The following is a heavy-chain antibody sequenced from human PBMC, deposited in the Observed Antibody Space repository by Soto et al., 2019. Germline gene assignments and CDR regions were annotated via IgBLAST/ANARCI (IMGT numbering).Heavy chain of an antibody. J-gene: IGHJ4*02. Sequence: SETLSLTCAVSGGSISSGGYSWSWIRQPPGKGLEWIGYIYHSGSTYYNPSLKSRVTISVDRSKNQSSLKLTSVTAADTAVYYCARGGGVYYFDYWGQGTLVTVSS. CDR3: ARGGGVYYFDY. CDR2: IYHSGST. V-gene: IGHV4-30-2*01. D-gene: IGHD2-8*02. CDR1: GGSISSGGYS.